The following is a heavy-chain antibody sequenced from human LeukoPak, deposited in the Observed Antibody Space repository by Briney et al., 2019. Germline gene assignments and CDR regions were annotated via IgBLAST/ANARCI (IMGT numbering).Heavy chain of an antibody. V-gene: IGHV3-23*01. Sequence: GGSLRLSCAASGFTFSNYAMSWVRQAPGKGLEWVSAISGSDGSTNYADSVKGRFTISRDNSKNTLYLQMNSLRAEDTAVYYCAKEAKASRYCSGGSCYSRWFDPWGQGTLVTVSS. CDR2: ISGSDGST. D-gene: IGHD2-15*01. J-gene: IGHJ5*02. CDR1: GFTFSNYA. CDR3: AKEAKASRYCSGGSCYSRWFDP.